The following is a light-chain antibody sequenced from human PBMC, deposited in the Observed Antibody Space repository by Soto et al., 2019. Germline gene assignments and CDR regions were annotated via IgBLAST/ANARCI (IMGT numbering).Light chain of an antibody. V-gene: IGKV3-11*01. CDR1: QSVGTY. CDR2: DAS. CDR3: QQRSSWIT. Sequence: EIVMTQSPATLSVSPGERVTLSCRASQSVGTYLAWYQQRPGQSPRLVIYDASNRATGIPARFSGSGSGTDFTLTIDSLEPEDFAVYYCQQRSSWITFGQGTRLEIK. J-gene: IGKJ5*01.